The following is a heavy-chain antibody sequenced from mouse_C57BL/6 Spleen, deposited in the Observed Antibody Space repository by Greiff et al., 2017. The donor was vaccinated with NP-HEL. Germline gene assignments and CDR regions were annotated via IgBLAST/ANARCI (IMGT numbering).Heavy chain of an antibody. V-gene: IGHV1-52*01. Sequence: VQLQQPGAELVRPGSSVKLSCKASGYTFTSYWMHWVKQRPIQGLEWIGNIDPSDSETHYNQKFKDKATLTVDKSSSTAFMQLSSLTSEDSAVYYCVSTGTGAYAMDYWGQGTSVTVSS. D-gene: IGHD4-1*02. CDR3: VSTGTGAYAMDY. CDR1: GYTFTSYW. J-gene: IGHJ4*01. CDR2: IDPSDSET.